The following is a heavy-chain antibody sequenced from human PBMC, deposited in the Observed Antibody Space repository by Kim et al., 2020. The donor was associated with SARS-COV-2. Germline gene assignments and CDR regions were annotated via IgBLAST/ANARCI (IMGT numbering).Heavy chain of an antibody. J-gene: IGHJ6*02. Sequence: SETLSLTCTVSGGSISSYYWSWIRQPPGKGLEWIGYIYYSGSTNYNPSLKIRIPISVDTSNNQFSLKLSSVTAADTAVYYCARHGGITIFGVVIPYYYAMDVWGQGTTVTLSS. V-gene: IGHV4-59*08. CDR3: ARHGGITIFGVVIPYYYAMDV. CDR2: IYYSGST. CDR1: GGSISSYY. D-gene: IGHD3-3*01.